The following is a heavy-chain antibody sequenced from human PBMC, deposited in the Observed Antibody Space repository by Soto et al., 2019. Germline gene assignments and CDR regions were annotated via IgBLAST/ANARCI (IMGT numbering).Heavy chain of an antibody. CDR1: GYTFSSYD. Sequence: QVQLVQSGAEVKKPGASVKVSCKASGYTFSSYDINWVRQATGQGLEWMGWMNPNSGNTGYAQKFQGRVTMTRNTSIRTTYMELSSLRSEDTAVYYCAIRDSRLETHWFDPWGQGTLVPVSS. V-gene: IGHV1-8*01. D-gene: IGHD3-3*01. J-gene: IGHJ5*02. CDR2: MNPNSGNT. CDR3: AIRDSRLETHWFDP.